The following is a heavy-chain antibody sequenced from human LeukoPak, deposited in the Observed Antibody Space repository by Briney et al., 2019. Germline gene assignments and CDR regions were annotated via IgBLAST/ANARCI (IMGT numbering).Heavy chain of an antibody. CDR2: IYYSGST. CDR1: GYSISSGYY. Sequence: SETLSLTCTVSGYSISSGYYWGWIRQPPGKGLEWIGSIYYSGSTYYNPSLKSRVTISVDTSKNQFSLKLSSVTAADTAVYYCARAWVHSSGYSDAFDIWGQGTMVTVSS. CDR3: ARAWVHSSGYSDAFDI. J-gene: IGHJ3*02. V-gene: IGHV4-38-2*02. D-gene: IGHD3-22*01.